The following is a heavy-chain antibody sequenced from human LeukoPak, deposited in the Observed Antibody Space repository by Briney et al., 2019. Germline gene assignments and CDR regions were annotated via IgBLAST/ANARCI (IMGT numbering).Heavy chain of an antibody. Sequence: GGSLRLSCAASGFTFSSYSMNWVRQAPGKGLEWVSSISSSSSYIYYADSVKGRFTISRDNAKNSLYLQMNSPRAEDTAVYYCARAHPDYAADYWGQGTLVTVSS. J-gene: IGHJ4*02. CDR2: ISSSSSYI. CDR3: ARAHPDYAADY. V-gene: IGHV3-21*01. D-gene: IGHD4-17*01. CDR1: GFTFSSYS.